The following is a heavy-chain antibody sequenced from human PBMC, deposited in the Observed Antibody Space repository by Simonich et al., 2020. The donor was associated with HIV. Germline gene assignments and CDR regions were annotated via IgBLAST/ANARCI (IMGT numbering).Heavy chain of an antibody. J-gene: IGHJ4*02. V-gene: IGHV4-34*01. D-gene: IGHD3-10*01. CDR3: ARRGGFHFDY. Sequence: QVHLQQWGAGLFKPSETLSLTCAVYGWSFSGSYWTWIRLPPGKGLEWFGKIHHSGSTDYNPSLKSRVTISVDTSKNQFSLNLSSVTAADTAVYYCARRGGFHFDYWGQGTLVTVSS. CDR2: IHHSGST. CDR1: GWSFSGSY.